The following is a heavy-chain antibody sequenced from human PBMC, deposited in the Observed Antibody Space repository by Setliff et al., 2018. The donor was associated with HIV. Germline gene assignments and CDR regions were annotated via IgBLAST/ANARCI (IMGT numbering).Heavy chain of an antibody. CDR3: ARALYGDYGGDLNWLDP. J-gene: IGHJ5*02. CDR2: INTHTGSP. D-gene: IGHD4-17*01. V-gene: IGHV7-4-1*02. CDR1: GYTFINYA. Sequence: ASVKVSCKASGYTFINYAMNWVRQAPGQGLEWMGWINTHTGSPTYAQVFTGRFVFSVDTSVTTAYLQISSLKAEDTAVYYCARALYGDYGGDLNWLDPWGQGTLVTVSS.